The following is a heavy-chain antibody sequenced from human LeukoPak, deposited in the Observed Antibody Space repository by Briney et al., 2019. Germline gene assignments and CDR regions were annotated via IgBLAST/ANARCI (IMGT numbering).Heavy chain of an antibody. CDR2: IYSGGST. V-gene: IGHV3-66*01. Sequence: GGSLRLSCAASGFTVSINYMSWVRQAPGKRLEWVSVIYSGGSTYYADSVKGRFTISRDNSKNTLYLQMNSLRAEDTAVYYCAKDQGYYYDSSGYSAYWGQGTLVTVSS. CDR1: GFTVSINY. D-gene: IGHD3-22*01. J-gene: IGHJ4*02. CDR3: AKDQGYYYDSSGYSAY.